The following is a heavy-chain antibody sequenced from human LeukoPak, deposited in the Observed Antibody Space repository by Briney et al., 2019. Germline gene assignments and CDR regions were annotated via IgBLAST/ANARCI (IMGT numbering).Heavy chain of an antibody. CDR3: ARHAMDYYYYGMDV. Sequence: GGSLRLSCAASGFTFSSYWMNWARQAPGKGLEWVASINHNGNVNYYVDSVKGRFTISRDNAKNSLYLQMNSLRAEDTALYHCARHAMDYYYYGMDVWGQGTTVTVSS. CDR2: INHNGNVN. J-gene: IGHJ6*02. CDR1: GFTFSSYW. V-gene: IGHV3-7*03. D-gene: IGHD5-18*01.